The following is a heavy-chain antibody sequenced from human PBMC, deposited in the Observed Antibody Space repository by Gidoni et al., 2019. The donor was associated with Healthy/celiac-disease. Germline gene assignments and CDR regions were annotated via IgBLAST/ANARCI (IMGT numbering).Heavy chain of an antibody. V-gene: IGHV3-9*01. CDR2: ISWNSGSI. J-gene: IGHJ4*02. Sequence: EVQLVQSGGGCVQPARCLRPSCAASGSSFDDYAMHWVRQAPGKGLEWVSGISWNSGSIGYADSVKGRFTISRDNAKNSLYLQMNSLRAEDTALYYCAKDMAVAGEYYFDYWGQGTLVTVSS. CDR3: AKDMAVAGEYYFDY. CDR1: GSSFDDYA. D-gene: IGHD6-19*01.